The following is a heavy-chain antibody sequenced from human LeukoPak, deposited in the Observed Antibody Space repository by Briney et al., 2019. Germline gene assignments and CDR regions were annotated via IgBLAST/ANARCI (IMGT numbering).Heavy chain of an antibody. CDR3: ARDEADNIDP. J-gene: IGHJ5*02. Sequence: PSETLSLTCTVSGGSISGYYCSWIRQPPGPGLEWIGCIYYSGSTNYNPSLKRRGTISVYTSKNQFSLKLSSVTAADTAVYYCARDEADNIDPWGQGTLVTVSS. D-gene: IGHD2/OR15-2a*01. V-gene: IGHV4-59*01. CDR1: GGSISGYY. CDR2: IYYSGST.